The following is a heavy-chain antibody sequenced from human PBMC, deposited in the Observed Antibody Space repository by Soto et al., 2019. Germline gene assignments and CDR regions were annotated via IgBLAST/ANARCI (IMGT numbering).Heavy chain of an antibody. CDR2: ISSGSSYI. CDR3: ARVINQQLVGTGDY. J-gene: IGHJ4*02. CDR1: GFTFSTYT. Sequence: EVQLVESGGGLVKPGGSLRLSCAASGFTFSTYTMKWVRQAPGKGLEWVSSISSGSSYIYYADSVRGRFTISRDNAKNSLFLQMSSLRAEDTALYYCARVINQQLVGTGDYWGQGTLVTVSS. V-gene: IGHV3-21*01. D-gene: IGHD6-13*01.